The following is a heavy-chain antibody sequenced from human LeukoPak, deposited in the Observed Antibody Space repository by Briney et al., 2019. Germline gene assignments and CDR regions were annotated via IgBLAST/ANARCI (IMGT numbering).Heavy chain of an antibody. CDR1: GFTFSSYW. D-gene: IGHD6-19*01. Sequence: GGSLRLSCAASGFTFSSYWMHWVRQAPGKGLVWVSRINSDGSSTSYADSVKGRFTISRDNAKNTLYLQMNSLRAEDTAVNYCARAYSSGWHLFDYWGQGTLVTVSS. V-gene: IGHV3-74*01. J-gene: IGHJ4*02. CDR2: INSDGSST. CDR3: ARAYSSGWHLFDY.